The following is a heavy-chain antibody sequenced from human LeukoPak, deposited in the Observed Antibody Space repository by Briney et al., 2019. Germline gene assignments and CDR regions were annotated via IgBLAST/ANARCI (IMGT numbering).Heavy chain of an antibody. CDR3: AKTPWVLLWFGELLDRVYFDY. J-gene: IGHJ4*02. Sequence: GGSLGLSCAASGFTFSSYAMSWVRQAPGKGLEWVSAISGSGGSTYYADSVKGRFTISRDNSKNTLYLQMNSLRAEDTAVYYCAKTPWVLLWFGELLDRVYFDYWGQGTLVTVSS. D-gene: IGHD3-10*01. CDR2: ISGSGGST. V-gene: IGHV3-23*01. CDR1: GFTFSSYA.